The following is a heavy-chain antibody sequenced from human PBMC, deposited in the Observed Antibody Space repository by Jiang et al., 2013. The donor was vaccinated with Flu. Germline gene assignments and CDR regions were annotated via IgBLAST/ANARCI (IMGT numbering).Heavy chain of an antibody. CDR2: NHSGST. D-gene: IGHD6-19*01. V-gene: IGHV4-34*01. CDR3: ARAEYSSGWFGESYYYYGMDV. Sequence: NHSGSTNYNPSLKSRVTISVDTSKNQFSLKLSSVTAADTAVYYCARAEYSSGWFGESYYYYGMDVWGQGTTVTVSS. J-gene: IGHJ6*02.